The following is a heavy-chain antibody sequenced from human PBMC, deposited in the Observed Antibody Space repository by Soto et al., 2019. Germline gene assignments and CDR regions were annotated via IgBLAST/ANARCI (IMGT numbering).Heavy chain of an antibody. D-gene: IGHD3-16*01. CDR2: INHSGST. J-gene: IGHJ4*02. CDR3: ARGYGGLN. CDR1: GGPFSGYY. V-gene: IGHV4-34*01. Sequence: PSETLSLTCAVYGGPFSGYYWSWIRQPPGKGLEWIGEINHSGSTNYNPSLKSRVTISVDTSKNQFSLKLSSVTAADTAVYYCARGYGGLNWGQGTLVTVSS.